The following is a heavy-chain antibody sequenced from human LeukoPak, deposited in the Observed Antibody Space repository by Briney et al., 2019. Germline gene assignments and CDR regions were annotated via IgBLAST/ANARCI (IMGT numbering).Heavy chain of an antibody. CDR3: ARGAVAGKFWHGGMDV. D-gene: IGHD6-19*01. CDR1: GYTFTGYY. J-gene: IGHJ6*02. CDR2: INPNSGGT. Sequence: ASVKVSCKASGYTFTGYYMHWVRQAPGQGLEWMGWINPNSGGTNYARKFQGRVTMTRDTSISTAYMELSRLRSDDTAVYYCARGAVAGKFWHGGMDVWGQGTTVTVSS. V-gene: IGHV1-2*02.